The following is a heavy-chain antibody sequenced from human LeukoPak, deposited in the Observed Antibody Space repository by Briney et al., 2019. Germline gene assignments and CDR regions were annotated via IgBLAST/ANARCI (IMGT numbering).Heavy chain of an antibody. J-gene: IGHJ6*02. D-gene: IGHD3-3*01. V-gene: IGHV3-21*01. CDR2: ISSSSSYI. Sequence: GGSLRLSCAASGFTFSNYAMSWVRQAPGKGLEWVSSISSSSSYIYYADSVKGRFTISRDNAKNSLYLQMNSLRAEDTAVYYCARDSYDFWSGYPYSYYYYYGMDVWGQGTTVTVSS. CDR1: GFTFSNYA. CDR3: ARDSYDFWSGYPYSYYYYYGMDV.